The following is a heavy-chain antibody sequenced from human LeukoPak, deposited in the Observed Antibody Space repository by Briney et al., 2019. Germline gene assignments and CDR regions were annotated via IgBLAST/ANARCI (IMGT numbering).Heavy chain of an antibody. CDR2: ISWDGGST. V-gene: IGHV3-43*01. CDR3: AKGFSSGWYALDY. CDR1: GFTFDDYT. D-gene: IGHD6-19*01. J-gene: IGHJ4*02. Sequence: GGSLRLSCAASGFTFDDYTMHWVRQAPGKGLVWVSLISWDGGSTYYADSVKGRFTISRDNSKNSLYLQMNSLRTEDTALYYCAKGFSSGWYALDYWGQGTLVTVSS.